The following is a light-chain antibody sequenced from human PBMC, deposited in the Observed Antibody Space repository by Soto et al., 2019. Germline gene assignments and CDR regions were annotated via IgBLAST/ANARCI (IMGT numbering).Light chain of an antibody. CDR1: SSNIGSHT. Sequence: QSVLTQPPSASGTPGQTIAISCSGGSSNIGSHTVNWFQQLPGTAPRLLIYSNTQRPSGVPDRFSGSKSGTSASLAISGLQSEYEGDQYCATWYVSLDGMVFGGGTKVTVL. CDR3: ATWYVSLDGMV. V-gene: IGLV1-44*01. J-gene: IGLJ2*01. CDR2: SNT.